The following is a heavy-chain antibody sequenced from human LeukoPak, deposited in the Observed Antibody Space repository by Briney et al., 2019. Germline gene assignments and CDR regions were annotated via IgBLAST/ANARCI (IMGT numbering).Heavy chain of an antibody. Sequence: GGSLRLSCAASGFTFSSYAMSWGRQAPGGGLQWFSAISGSGGSTYYADSVKGRFTISRDNSKNTLYLQMNSLRAEDTAVYYCAKSMVRGVIITITLFDYWGQGTLVTVSS. J-gene: IGHJ4*02. CDR2: ISGSGGST. D-gene: IGHD3-10*01. V-gene: IGHV3-23*01. CDR3: AKSMVRGVIITITLFDY. CDR1: GFTFSSYA.